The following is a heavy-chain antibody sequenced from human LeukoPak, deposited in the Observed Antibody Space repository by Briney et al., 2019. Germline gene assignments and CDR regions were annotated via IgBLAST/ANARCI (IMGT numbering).Heavy chain of an antibody. V-gene: IGHV3-7*01. D-gene: IGHD4-11*01. J-gene: IGHJ4*02. Sequence: GGSLRLSCAASGFIFSDYWMNWVRRAPGKGLEWVANIKPDGSDKVCVDSVRGRFTISRDNAKNSVYLQLNSLRAEDTGVYYCSGRPESHSIYWGQGTLVTVSS. CDR1: GFIFSDYW. CDR2: IKPDGSDK. CDR3: SGRPESHSIY.